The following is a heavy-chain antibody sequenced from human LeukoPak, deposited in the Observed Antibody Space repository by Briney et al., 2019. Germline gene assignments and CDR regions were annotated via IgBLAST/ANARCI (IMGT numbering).Heavy chain of an antibody. D-gene: IGHD6-19*01. V-gene: IGHV3-23*01. CDR1: GFRFSSYA. CDR2: ISYSGGGT. J-gene: IGHJ4*02. Sequence: GGSLRLSCAASGFRFSSYAMSWVRQAPGKGLEWVAGISYSGGGTYYADSVKGRFTISRDNSKNTLSLQMNSLRAEDTAVYYCAKGGSSGWSGSRFDYWGQGTLVTVSS. CDR3: AKGGSSGWSGSRFDY.